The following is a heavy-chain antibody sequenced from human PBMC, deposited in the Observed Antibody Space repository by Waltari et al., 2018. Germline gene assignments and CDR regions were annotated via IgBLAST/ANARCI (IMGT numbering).Heavy chain of an antibody. V-gene: IGHV4-34*01. CDR3: ASPYSSSFDY. CDR1: GGSFSGYY. CDR2: INHSGST. Sequence: QVQLQQWGAGLLKPSETLSLTCAVYGGSFSGYYWSWIRQPPGKGLEWIGEINHSGSTYYNPSLKSRVTISVDTSKNQFSLKLSSVTAADTAVYYCASPYSSSFDYWGQGTLVTVSS. J-gene: IGHJ4*02. D-gene: IGHD6-13*01.